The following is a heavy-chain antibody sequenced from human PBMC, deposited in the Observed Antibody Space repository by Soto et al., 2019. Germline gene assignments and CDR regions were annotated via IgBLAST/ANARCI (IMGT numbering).Heavy chain of an antibody. D-gene: IGHD3-3*01. V-gene: IGHV5-10-1*01. CDR1: GYSFTSYW. CDR3: ARGMPVIIRYYYGMDV. CDR2: IDPSDSYT. J-gene: IGHJ6*02. Sequence: WESLKISCKGSGYSFTSYWISWVRQMPGKGLEWMGRIDPSDSYTNYSPSFQGHVTISADKSISTAYLQWSSLKASDTAMYYCARGMPVIIRYYYGMDVWGQGTTVTVSS.